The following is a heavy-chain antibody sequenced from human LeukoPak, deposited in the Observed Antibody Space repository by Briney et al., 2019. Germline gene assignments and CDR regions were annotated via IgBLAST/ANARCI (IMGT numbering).Heavy chain of an antibody. D-gene: IGHD6-19*01. CDR2: ISWNSGSI. J-gene: IGHJ4*02. V-gene: IGHV3-9*01. CDR1: GFTFDDYA. Sequence: PGGSLRLSCAASGFTFDDYAMHWVRQAPGKGLEWVSGISWNSGSIGYADSVKGRFTISRDNAKNSLYLQMNSLRAEDTALYYCAKDIARIAVAAHPDYWGQGTLVTVSS. CDR3: AKDIARIAVAAHPDY.